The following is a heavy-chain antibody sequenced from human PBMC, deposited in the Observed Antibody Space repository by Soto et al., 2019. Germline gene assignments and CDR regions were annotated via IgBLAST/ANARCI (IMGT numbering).Heavy chain of an antibody. CDR2: ISSGSSDT. J-gene: IGHJ4*02. V-gene: IGHV3-21*01. CDR3: ARVAY. Sequence: GGSLRLSCEASGFTFSGVSMNWVRQVPGKGLEWVASISSGSSDTWYADSVKGRFIISRDNAQNSLFLQMNTLRPEDTAMYYCARVAYWGPGTQVTVSS. CDR1: GFTFSGVS.